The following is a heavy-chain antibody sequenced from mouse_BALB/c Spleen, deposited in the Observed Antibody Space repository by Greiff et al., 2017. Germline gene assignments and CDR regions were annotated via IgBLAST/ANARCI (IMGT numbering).Heavy chain of an antibody. CDR3: ARHVTLGGDYFDY. CDR2: ISSGGSYT. D-gene: IGHD2-13*01. J-gene: IGHJ2*01. CDR1: GFTFSSYG. Sequence: EVKLMESGGDLVKPGGSLKLSCAASGFTFSSYGMSWVRQTPDKRLEWVATISSGGSYTYYPDSVKGRFTISRDNAKNTLYLQMSSLKSEDTAMYYCARHVTLGGDYFDYWGQGTTLTVSS. V-gene: IGHV5-6*01.